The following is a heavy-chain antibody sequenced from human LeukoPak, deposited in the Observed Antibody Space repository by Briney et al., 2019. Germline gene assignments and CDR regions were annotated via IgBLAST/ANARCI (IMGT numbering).Heavy chain of an antibody. Sequence: GGTLRLSCAASGCTFSSYWMSWVRQAPGKGLEWVANIKQDGSERYYVDSVKGRFTISRDNAKNLLYLQMNSLRAEDTAVYYCARVTYYYDSSGYYGDYWGQGTLVTVSS. CDR1: GCTFSSYW. CDR3: ARVTYYYDSSGYYGDY. J-gene: IGHJ4*02. CDR2: IKQDGSER. V-gene: IGHV3-7*01. D-gene: IGHD3-22*01.